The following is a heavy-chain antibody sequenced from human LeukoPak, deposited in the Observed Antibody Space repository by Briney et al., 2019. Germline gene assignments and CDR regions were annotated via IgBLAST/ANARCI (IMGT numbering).Heavy chain of an antibody. D-gene: IGHD3-10*01. V-gene: IGHV5-51*01. CDR2: IYYGDSDT. CDR1: GHSFSNYW. Sequence: GESLKISCKGSGHSFSNYWIAWVRQMPGKGLEWMGSIYYGDSDTRYSPSFQGQVTISADRSIITAYLQWRSLKASDTAMYYCARDGSGSPGYYMDVWGKGTTVTVSS. CDR3: ARDGSGSPGYYMDV. J-gene: IGHJ6*03.